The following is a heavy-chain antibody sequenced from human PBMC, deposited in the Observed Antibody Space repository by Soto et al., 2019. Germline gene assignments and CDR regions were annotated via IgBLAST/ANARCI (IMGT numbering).Heavy chain of an antibody. CDR1: GFTFSGAA. CDR3: TRWEPGMPTFDY. Sequence: GGSLRLSCAASGFTFSGAAIHWVRQASGKGLEWVGRVRSRAKNYATGYGESVKGRFIISRDESKNMAYLQMSSLTAEDTAVSYRTRWEPGMPTFDYWGQGTQVTVYS. V-gene: IGHV3-73*01. J-gene: IGHJ4*02. CDR2: VRSRAKNYAT. D-gene: IGHD1-26*01.